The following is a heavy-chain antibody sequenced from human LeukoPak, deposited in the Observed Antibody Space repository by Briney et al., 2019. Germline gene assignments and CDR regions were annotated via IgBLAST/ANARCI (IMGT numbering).Heavy chain of an antibody. CDR1: GGTFSSYA. V-gene: IGHV1-69*04. Sequence: ASVKVSCKASGGTFSSYAISWVRQAPGQGLEWMGRIIPIFGIANYAQKFQSRVTITADKSTSTAYMELSSLRSEDTAVYYCASRNSGSYLGAFDIWGQGTMVTVSS. J-gene: IGHJ3*02. CDR3: ASRNSGSYLGAFDI. CDR2: IIPIFGIA. D-gene: IGHD1-26*01.